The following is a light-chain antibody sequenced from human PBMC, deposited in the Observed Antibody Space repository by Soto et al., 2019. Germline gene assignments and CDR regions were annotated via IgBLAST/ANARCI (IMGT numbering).Light chain of an antibody. CDR3: QQYGRSPPFT. Sequence: ELVLTQSPGTLSLSPGERATLSCRASQSVSSSYFAWYQQKPGQAPRLLIYAASNRDTGIPDRFSGSGSGTDFTLTISRLEPEDFAVDFCQQYGRSPPFTFGRGTKVEIK. CDR1: QSVSSSY. J-gene: IGKJ2*01. V-gene: IGKV3-20*01. CDR2: AAS.